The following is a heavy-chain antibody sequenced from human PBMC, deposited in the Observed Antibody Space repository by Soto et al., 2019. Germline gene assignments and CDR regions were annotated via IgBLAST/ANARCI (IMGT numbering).Heavy chain of an antibody. CDR1: GFTFSDYA. D-gene: IGHD4-4*01. CDR2: ISSSGDHT. Sequence: EVQLLESGGGLVQPGGSLRLSCAASGFTFSDYAMSWVRQAPGKGLDWVSAISSSGDHTFYADSVKGRFTISRDNSKNTLYLQVNSLRAEDTAVYYCAKLLRPGLQFFDFWGQGTGLTVSS. J-gene: IGHJ4*02. CDR3: AKLLRPGLQFFDF. V-gene: IGHV3-23*01.